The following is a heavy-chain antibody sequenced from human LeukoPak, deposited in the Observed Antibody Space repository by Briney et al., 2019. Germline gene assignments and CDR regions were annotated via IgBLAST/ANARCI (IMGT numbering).Heavy chain of an antibody. J-gene: IGHJ6*03. CDR1: GFTFSSYA. CDR2: ISYDGSNK. D-gene: IGHD5-18*01. V-gene: IGHV3-30-3*01. CDR3: ARDFPAMGTPHYMDV. Sequence: PGGSLRLSCAASGFTFSSYAMHWVRQAPGKGLEWVAVISYDGSNKYYADSVKGRFTISRENSKNTLYLQMNSLRAEDTAVYYCARDFPAMGTPHYMDVWGKGTTVTVSS.